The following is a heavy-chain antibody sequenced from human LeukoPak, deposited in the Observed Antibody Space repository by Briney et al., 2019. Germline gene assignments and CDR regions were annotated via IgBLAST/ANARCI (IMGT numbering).Heavy chain of an antibody. J-gene: IGHJ3*02. D-gene: IGHD1-26*01. CDR2: ISWNSGSI. Sequence: PGGSLRLSCAASGFTFDDYAMHWVRQAPGKGLEWVSGISWNSGSIGYADSVKGRFTTSRDNAKNSLYLQMNSLRAEDTALYYCAKSQGATTSIFAFDIWGQGTMVTVSS. CDR1: GFTFDDYA. CDR3: AKSQGATTSIFAFDI. V-gene: IGHV3-9*01.